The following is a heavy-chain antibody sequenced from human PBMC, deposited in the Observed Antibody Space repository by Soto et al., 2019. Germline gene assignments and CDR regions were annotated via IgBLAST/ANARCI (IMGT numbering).Heavy chain of an antibody. D-gene: IGHD6-19*01. J-gene: IGHJ4*02. CDR1: GGTFSRYA. CDR2: IIPIFGTA. CDR3: ARDQIAVAGTLDY. Sequence: SVKVSCKASGGTFSRYAISWVRQAPGQGLEWMGGIIPIFGTANYAQKFQGRVTITADESTSTAYMELSSLRSEDTAVYYCARDQIAVAGTLDYWGQGTLVTVSS. V-gene: IGHV1-69*13.